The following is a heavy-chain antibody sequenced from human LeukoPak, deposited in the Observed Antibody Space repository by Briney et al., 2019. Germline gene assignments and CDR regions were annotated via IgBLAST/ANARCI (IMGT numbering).Heavy chain of an antibody. CDR3: ARDLLSSGWYVGAFDI. D-gene: IGHD6-19*01. CDR1: GDSVSSNSAA. J-gene: IGHJ3*02. Sequence: SQTLSLTCAISGDSVSSNSAAWNWIRQSPSRGLEWLGRTYYRSKWHNDYAVSVKSRITINPDTSKNQFSLQLNSVTPEDTAVYYCARDLLSSGWYVGAFDIWGQGTMVTVSS. V-gene: IGHV6-1*01. CDR2: TYYRSKWHN.